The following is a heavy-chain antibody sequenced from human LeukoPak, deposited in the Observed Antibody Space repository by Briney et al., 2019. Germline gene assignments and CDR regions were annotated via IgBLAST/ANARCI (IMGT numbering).Heavy chain of an antibody. CDR2: ISSSGSTI. CDR3: AASSGWFRNWFDP. V-gene: IGHV3-48*03. Sequence: PGGSLRLSCAASGFTFSSYEMNWVRQAPEKGLEWVSYISSSGSTIYYADSVKGRFTISRDNAKNSLYLQMNSLRAEDTAVYYCAASSGWFRNWFDPWGQGTLVTVSS. J-gene: IGHJ5*02. CDR1: GFTFSSYE. D-gene: IGHD6-19*01.